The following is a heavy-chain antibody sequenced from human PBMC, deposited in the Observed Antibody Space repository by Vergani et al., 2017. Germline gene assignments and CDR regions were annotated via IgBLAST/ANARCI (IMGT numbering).Heavy chain of an antibody. D-gene: IGHD3-9*01. CDR2: IYSTGST. J-gene: IGHJ6*02. V-gene: IGHV4-59*13. CDR1: GGSFNNYY. CDR3: ARVMYRDEASTGYRLEGMDI. Sequence: QVQLEESCPGLVKPSETLSLICTVSGGSFNNYYWSWIRQSPGKGLEWIGYIYSTGSTNYNPSLNSRVTMSVDTSKNQFSLRLRSVTAADTAVYFCARVMYRDEASTGYRLEGMDIWGQGTTVTISS.